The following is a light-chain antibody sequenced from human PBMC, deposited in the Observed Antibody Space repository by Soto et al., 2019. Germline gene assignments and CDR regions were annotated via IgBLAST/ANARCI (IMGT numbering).Light chain of an antibody. V-gene: IGLV4-69*01. CDR3: QTWGSGIRVV. J-gene: IGLJ2*01. Sequence: QPVLTQSPSASAPLGASVKLTCTLTSGHISYAIAWHQQQPEKGPRYLMKLNNDGSHSKGDGIPDRFSGSSSGAERYLTISSLQSEDEADYYCQTWGSGIRVVFGAGTKLTVL. CDR1: SGHISYA. CDR2: LNNDGSH.